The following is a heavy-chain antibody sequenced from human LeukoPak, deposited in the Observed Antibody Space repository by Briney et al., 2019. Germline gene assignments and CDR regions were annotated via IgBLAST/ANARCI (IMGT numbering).Heavy chain of an antibody. J-gene: IGHJ6*03. CDR1: GGTFSSYA. D-gene: IGHD3-10*01. V-gene: IGHV1-69*13. Sequence: SVKVSCKASGGTFSSYAISWVRQAPGQGREGMGGIIPIFVTATYAQKLQGRVTITADESTSTASMELSRLRCEDTGVYYRARGLLWFGAVWAKGPTVTAS. CDR2: IIPIFVTA. CDR3: ARGLLWFGAV.